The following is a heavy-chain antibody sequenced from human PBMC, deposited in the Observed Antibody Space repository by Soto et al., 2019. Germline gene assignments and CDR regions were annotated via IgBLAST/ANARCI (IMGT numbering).Heavy chain of an antibody. Sequence: QVQLQQSGPGLVKPSQTLSLTCAISGDSVSSNSAAWNWIRQSPSRGLEWLGRTYYRSKWYNDYAVSVKSRITINPDTSKNQFSLQLNSVTPEDTAVYYCASGYYDFWSGYSNSTNDYWGQGTLVTVSS. CDR2: TYYRSKWYN. CDR3: ASGYYDFWSGYSNSTNDY. D-gene: IGHD3-3*01. J-gene: IGHJ4*02. V-gene: IGHV6-1*01. CDR1: GDSVSSNSAA.